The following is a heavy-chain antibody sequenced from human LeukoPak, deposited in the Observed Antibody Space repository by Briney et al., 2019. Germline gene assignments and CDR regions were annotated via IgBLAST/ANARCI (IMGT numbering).Heavy chain of an antibody. CDR2: ISSNGGST. CDR1: GFTFSSYA. Sequence: PGGSLRLSCAASGFTFSSYAMHWVRQAPGKGLEYVSAISSNGGSTYYTNSVKGRFTISRDNSKNTLYLQMDSLRAEDMAVYYCARGPLNPSCYDFWSGHPYGMDVWGQGTTVTVSS. D-gene: IGHD3-3*01. CDR3: ARGPLNPSCYDFWSGHPYGMDV. J-gene: IGHJ6*02. V-gene: IGHV3-64*01.